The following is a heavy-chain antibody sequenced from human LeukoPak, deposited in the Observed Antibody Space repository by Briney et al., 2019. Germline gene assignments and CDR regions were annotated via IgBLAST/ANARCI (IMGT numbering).Heavy chain of an antibody. D-gene: IGHD3-22*01. CDR2: IKSKTDGGTT. CDR3: TTDQTYYYDSSGYLRWFDP. J-gene: IGHJ5*02. Sequence: GGSLRLSCAASGFTFSNAWMSWVRQAPGKGLEWVGRIKSKTDGGTTDYAAPVKGRFTISRDDSKNTLYLQMNSLKTEDTAVYYCTTDQTYYYDSSGYLRWFDPWGQGTLVTVSS. CDR1: GFTFSNAW. V-gene: IGHV3-15*01.